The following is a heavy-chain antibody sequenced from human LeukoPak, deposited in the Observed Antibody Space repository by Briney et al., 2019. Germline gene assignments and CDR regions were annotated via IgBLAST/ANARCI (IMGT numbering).Heavy chain of an antibody. CDR2: TYQRSKWYN. J-gene: IGHJ4*02. D-gene: IGHD6-19*01. CDR3: ARSPSPYNSGWYFDY. V-gene: IGHV6-1*01. Sequence: PSQTLSLTCAISGDSVSINSAAWNWIRQSPSRGLEWLGRTYQRSKWYNDYAVSVKSRITINPDISKNQFSLQLNSVTPEDTAVYYCARSPSPYNSGWYFDYWGQGTLVTVSS. CDR1: GDSVSINSAA.